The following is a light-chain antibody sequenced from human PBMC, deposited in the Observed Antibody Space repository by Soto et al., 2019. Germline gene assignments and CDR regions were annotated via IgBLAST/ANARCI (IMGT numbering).Light chain of an antibody. CDR3: QQYNYWPPGT. J-gene: IGKJ1*01. Sequence: EIVMTQSPATLSVSPGERATLSCRASQSVSSNLAWYQQKPGQAPRLLIYGASTRATGFPARFSGSGSGTKFTLTISSLQSEDFAVYYCQQYNYWPPGTFGQGTKVDIK. CDR2: GAS. CDR1: QSVSSN. V-gene: IGKV3-15*01.